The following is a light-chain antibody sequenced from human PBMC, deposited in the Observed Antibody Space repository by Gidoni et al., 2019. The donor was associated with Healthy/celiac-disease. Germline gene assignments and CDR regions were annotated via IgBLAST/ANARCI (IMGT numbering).Light chain of an antibody. Sequence: DIQMTQSPSSLSASVGDRVTITCQASQDISNYLNWYQQKPGKAPKLLIYDASNLETGVPSRFSGSGSWTDFTFTISSLQPEDIATYYCQQYDNLPGTFGQGTQLEIK. J-gene: IGKJ2*02. V-gene: IGKV1-33*01. CDR2: DAS. CDR3: QQYDNLPGT. CDR1: QDISNY.